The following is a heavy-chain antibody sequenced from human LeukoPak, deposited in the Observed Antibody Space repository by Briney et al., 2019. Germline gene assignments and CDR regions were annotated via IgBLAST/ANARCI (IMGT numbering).Heavy chain of an antibody. CDR2: ITGDGSST. V-gene: IGHV3-74*01. D-gene: IGHD3-10*01. CDR1: GFTFSSYL. Sequence: PGGSLRLSCAASGFTFSSYLMHWVRQAPGKGLVWVSRITGDGSSTLYADSVQGRFTISRDNAKNTLYLQMNSLRAEDTAVYYCATDRGGWTTWGQGTLVTVSS. J-gene: IGHJ5*02. CDR3: ATDRGGWTT.